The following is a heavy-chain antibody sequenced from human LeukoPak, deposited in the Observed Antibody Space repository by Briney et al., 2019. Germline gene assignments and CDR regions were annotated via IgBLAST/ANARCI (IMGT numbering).Heavy chain of an antibody. V-gene: IGHV3-23*01. D-gene: IGHD6-19*01. CDR3: AKDLTPDGGWDIDY. Sequence: SVLGRFTISRDNSKNTLYLQMNSMSDEDTAVYYCAKDLTPDGGWDIDYWGQGTPITVSS. J-gene: IGHJ4*02.